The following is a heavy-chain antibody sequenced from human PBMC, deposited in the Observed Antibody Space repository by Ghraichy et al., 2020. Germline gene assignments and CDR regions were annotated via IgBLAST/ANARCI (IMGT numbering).Heavy chain of an antibody. Sequence: SETLSLTCAVYGGSFSGYYWSWIRQPPGKGLEWIGEINHSGSTNYNPSLKSRVTISVDTSKNQFSLKLSSVTAADTAVYYCARGLPCCGLRFLEWLLIPGGFDPWGQGTLVTVSS. CDR2: INHSGST. J-gene: IGHJ5*02. CDR1: GGSFSGYY. CDR3: ARGLPCCGLRFLEWLLIPGGFDP. D-gene: IGHD3-3*01. V-gene: IGHV4-34*01.